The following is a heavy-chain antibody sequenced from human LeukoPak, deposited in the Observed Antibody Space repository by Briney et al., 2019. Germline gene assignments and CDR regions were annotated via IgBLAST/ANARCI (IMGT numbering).Heavy chain of an antibody. D-gene: IGHD3-3*01. CDR1: GGSISSSSYY. J-gene: IGHJ4*02. CDR3: ARGRRGSAYYDFWSGYRGSYYFDY. V-gene: IGHV4-39*07. Sequence: SETLSLTCTVSGGSISSSSYYWGWIRQPPGKGLEWIGSIYYSGSTYYNPSLKSRVTISVDTSKNQFSLKLSSVTAADTAVYYCARGRRGSAYYDFWSGYRGSYYFDYWGQGTLVTVSS. CDR2: IYYSGST.